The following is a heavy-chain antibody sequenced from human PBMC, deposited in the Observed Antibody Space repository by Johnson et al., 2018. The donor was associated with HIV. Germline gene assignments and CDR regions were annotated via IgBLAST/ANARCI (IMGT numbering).Heavy chain of an antibody. CDR3: ARREPILGIVRKAFDI. Sequence: QVQLVESGGGVVQPGRSLRLSCAASGFTFSSYAMHWVRQAPGKGLEWVAVISYDGSNKYSADSGKGRFTIARDNSKNTMYLQMNSLRAEDTAVYYCARREPILGIVRKAFDIWGQGTMVTVSS. CDR1: GFTFSSYA. CDR2: ISYDGSNK. V-gene: IGHV3-30*04. J-gene: IGHJ3*02. D-gene: IGHD7-27*01.